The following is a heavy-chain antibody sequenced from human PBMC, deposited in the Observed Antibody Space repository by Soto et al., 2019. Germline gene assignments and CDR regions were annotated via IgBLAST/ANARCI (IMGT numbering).Heavy chain of an antibody. CDR2: ITSSSDTI. V-gene: IGHV3-48*02. CDR1: GFTFSSFH. D-gene: IGHD3-22*01. Sequence: PGGSLRLSCAASGFTFSSFHMNWVRQAPGRGLEWVAYITSSSDTIYYSDSVKGRFTISRDNGKNSPFLQMNSLRDEDTAVYYCARVVVVIPPGDDYGVDVWGQGSRVAVSS. J-gene: IGHJ6*02. CDR3: ARVVVVIPPGDDYGVDV.